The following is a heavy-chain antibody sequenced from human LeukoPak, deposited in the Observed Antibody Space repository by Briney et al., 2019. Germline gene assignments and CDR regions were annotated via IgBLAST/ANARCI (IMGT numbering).Heavy chain of an antibody. V-gene: IGHV2-5*02. Sequence: ASGPTLVNPTQTLTLTCTLSGFSLNTRGVGVGWIRQPPGRALEWLALIYWDDDRRYSPSLKSMLTITKDTSKNQVVLTMTNMDPVDTATYFCAHRKNYYDSSVFDNWGQGTLVTVSS. D-gene: IGHD3-22*01. CDR1: GFSLNTRGVG. CDR2: IYWDDDR. CDR3: AHRKNYYDSSVFDN. J-gene: IGHJ4*02.